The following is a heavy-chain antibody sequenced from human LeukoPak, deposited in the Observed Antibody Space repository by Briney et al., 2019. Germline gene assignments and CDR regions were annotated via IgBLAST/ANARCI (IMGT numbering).Heavy chain of an antibody. CDR3: ARGAAAAGPLDS. V-gene: IGHV4-59*08. Sequence: SETLSLTCTVSGDSISGHYWSWIRQPPGKGLEWIGYIHYSGSTNYNPSLKSRVTISVDTSKKQFSLKLSSVTAADTAVYYCARGAAAAGPLDSWGQGTLVTVSS. CDR2: IHYSGST. J-gene: IGHJ4*02. D-gene: IGHD6-13*01. CDR1: GDSISGHY.